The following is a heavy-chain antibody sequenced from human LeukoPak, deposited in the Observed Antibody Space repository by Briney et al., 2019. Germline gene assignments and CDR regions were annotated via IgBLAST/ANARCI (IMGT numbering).Heavy chain of an antibody. Sequence: PSETLSLTCTVSGGSLSSSSNYWGWIRQPPGKGLEWSGSIYYSGSTYYNPSLKSRVTISVDTSKNQFSLKLSSVTAADTAVYYCARFGSGWWYNDYWGQGTLVTVSS. CDR1: GGSLSSSSNY. J-gene: IGHJ4*02. D-gene: IGHD6-19*01. CDR2: IYYSGST. CDR3: ARFGSGWWYNDY. V-gene: IGHV4-39*07.